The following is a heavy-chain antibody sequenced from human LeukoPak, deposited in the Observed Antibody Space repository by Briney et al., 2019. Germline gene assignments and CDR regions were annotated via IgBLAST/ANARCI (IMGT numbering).Heavy chain of an antibody. V-gene: IGHV4-59*01. CDR3: ARSYIPKYCSSTSCYDFWDY. D-gene: IGHD2-2*01. CDR2: IYYSGST. J-gene: IGHJ4*02. CDR1: GGSISSYY. Sequence: SGTLSLTCTVSGGSISSYYWSWIRQPPGKGLEWIGYIYYSGSTNYNPSLKSRVTISVDTSKNQFSLKLSSVTAADTAVYYCARSYIPKYCSSTSCYDFWDYWGQGTLVTVSS.